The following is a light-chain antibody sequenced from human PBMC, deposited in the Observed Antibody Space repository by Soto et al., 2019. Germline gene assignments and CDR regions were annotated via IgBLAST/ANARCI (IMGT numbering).Light chain of an antibody. CDR2: DDS. CDR1: NIGSKS. J-gene: IGLJ1*01. Sequence: SYELTQPPSVSVAPGQTARITCGGNNIGSKSVHWYQQKPGQAPVLVVYDDSDRPPGIPERFSGSNSGNTATLTISRVEAGDEADYYCQVWDRSSDQVFGTGTKVTVL. CDR3: QVWDRSSDQV. V-gene: IGLV3-21*02.